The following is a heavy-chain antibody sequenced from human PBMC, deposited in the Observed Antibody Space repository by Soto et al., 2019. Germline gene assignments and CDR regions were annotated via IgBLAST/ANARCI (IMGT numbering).Heavy chain of an antibody. CDR2: ISATGSST. Sequence: EVQLLESGGDFVQPGRSLRLSCAASGFPFSNHAMSWVRQAPGKGLEWLSAISATGSSTYYADSVRGRFSISRDNSKNTVFLQMDSLTAEDTAVYFCAKNYNWNFVVEYWGRGTLVTVS. D-gene: IGHD1-7*01. J-gene: IGHJ4*02. CDR1: GFPFSNHA. CDR3: AKNYNWNFVVEY. V-gene: IGHV3-23*01.